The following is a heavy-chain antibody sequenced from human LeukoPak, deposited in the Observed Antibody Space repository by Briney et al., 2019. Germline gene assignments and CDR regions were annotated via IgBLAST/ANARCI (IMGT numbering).Heavy chain of an antibody. D-gene: IGHD2-2*01. CDR1: GFTFSSYW. CDR3: PRERDCSSTSCYVNDY. Sequence: GGSLRLSCAASGFTFSSYWMSGVRQAPGKGLDWLANIKQDGSEKYYVDSVKGRFTISRDNAKNSLYLQMNSLRAEDTAVYYCPRERDCSSTSCYVNDYWGQGTLVTVSS. CDR2: IKQDGSEK. J-gene: IGHJ4*02. V-gene: IGHV3-7*03.